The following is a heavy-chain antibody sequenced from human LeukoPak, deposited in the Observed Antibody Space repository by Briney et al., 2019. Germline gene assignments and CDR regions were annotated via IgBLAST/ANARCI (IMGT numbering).Heavy chain of an antibody. V-gene: IGHV3-21*01. Sequence: PGGSLRLSCAASGFIFSSYTMNWVRQAPGKGPEWVSSISDSSSYIYYADPIKGRFTISRDNAKNSLYLQMNSLRAEDTAVYYCARVHCSGGSCYWAFDYWGQGTLVTVSS. CDR2: ISDSSSYI. CDR3: ARVHCSGGSCYWAFDY. J-gene: IGHJ4*02. CDR1: GFIFSSYT. D-gene: IGHD2-15*01.